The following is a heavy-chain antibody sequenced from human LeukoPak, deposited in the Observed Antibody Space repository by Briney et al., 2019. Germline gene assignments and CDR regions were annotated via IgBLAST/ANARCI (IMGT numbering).Heavy chain of an antibody. D-gene: IGHD3-22*01. CDR2: ISSSSSTI. J-gene: IGHJ4*02. CDR1: GFTFSSYS. V-gene: IGHV3-48*04. CDR3: ARDQPSFAYYYDSSGCYHFDY. Sequence: GGSLRLSCAASGFTFSSYSMNWVRQAPGKGLEWVSYISSSSSTIYYADSVKGRFTISRDNAKNSLYLQMNSLRAEDTAVYYCARDQPSFAYYYDSSGCYHFDYWGQGTLVTVSS.